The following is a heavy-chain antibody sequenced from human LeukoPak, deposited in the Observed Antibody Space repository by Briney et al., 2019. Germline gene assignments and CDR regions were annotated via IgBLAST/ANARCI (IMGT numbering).Heavy chain of an antibody. V-gene: IGHV3-7*01. D-gene: IGHD3-22*01. J-gene: IGHJ4*02. CDR3: ARAAPSGYDDSRAYYSYYFDY. Sequence: GGSLRLSCAASGFPLSSYRMSWVRQAPGKGLGWVANIKEDVSEKYYVDSVKGRFTISRDNAKNSLYLQMNSLRVEDTAVYYCARAAPSGYDDSRAYYSYYFDYWGQGTLVTVSS. CDR1: GFPLSSYR. CDR2: IKEDVSEK.